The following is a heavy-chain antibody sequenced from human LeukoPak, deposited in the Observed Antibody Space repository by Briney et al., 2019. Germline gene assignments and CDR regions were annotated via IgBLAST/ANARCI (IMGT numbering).Heavy chain of an antibody. Sequence: SVKVSCKASGGTFSSYAISWVRQAPGQGLEWMGGVIPIFGTANYAQKFQGRVTITADESTSTAYMKLSSLRSEDTAVYYCASPGTYYYGSGSYGWYFDLWGRGTLVTVSS. D-gene: IGHD3-10*01. J-gene: IGHJ2*01. CDR2: VIPIFGTA. CDR3: ASPGTYYYGSGSYGWYFDL. V-gene: IGHV1-69*13. CDR1: GGTFSSYA.